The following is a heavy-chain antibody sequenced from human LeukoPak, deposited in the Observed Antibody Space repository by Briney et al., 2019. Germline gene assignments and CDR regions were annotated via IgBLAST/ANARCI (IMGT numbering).Heavy chain of an antibody. D-gene: IGHD1-20*01. V-gene: IGHV3-11*01. CDR2: ISSSGSTI. Sequence: GGSLRLSCAASEFDFSSHAMTWVRQAPGKGLEWVSYISSSGSTIYYADSVKGRFTISRDNARNSLYLQMNSLRAEDTAVYYCARRRYNWNAIDYWGQGTLVTVSS. J-gene: IGHJ4*02. CDR1: EFDFSSHA. CDR3: ARRRYNWNAIDY.